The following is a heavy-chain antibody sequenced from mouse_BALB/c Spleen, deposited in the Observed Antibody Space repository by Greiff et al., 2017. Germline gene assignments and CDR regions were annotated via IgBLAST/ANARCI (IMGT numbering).Heavy chain of an antibody. CDR2: IYWDDDK. Sequence: QVTLKVSGPGILQPSQTLSLTCSFSGFSLSTSGMGVSWIRQPSGKGLEWLAHIYWDDDKRYNPSLKSRLTISKDTSRNQVFLKITSVDTADTATYYCARRVGYHPFDYWGQGTTLTVSS. V-gene: IGHV8-12*01. CDR3: ARRVGYHPFDY. J-gene: IGHJ2*01. D-gene: IGHD2-2*01. CDR1: GFSLSTSGMG.